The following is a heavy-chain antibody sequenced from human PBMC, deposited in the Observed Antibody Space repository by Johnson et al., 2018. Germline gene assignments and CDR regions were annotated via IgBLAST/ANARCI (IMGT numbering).Heavy chain of an antibody. V-gene: IGHV3-30-3*01. Sequence: QVQLVQSGGGVVQPGRSLRLSCAASGFTFSSYALHWVRQAPGKGLEWVAFISYDGNNKHYADSVKDRFTISRDNSKNTLYLKMNSLRPEDTAVYFCARERRRRITYSYDTRKYYDYMDVWGKGTTVTVSS. CDR3: ARERRRRITYSYDTRKYYDYMDV. CDR1: GFTFSSYA. J-gene: IGHJ6*03. D-gene: IGHD3-22*01. CDR2: ISYDGNNK.